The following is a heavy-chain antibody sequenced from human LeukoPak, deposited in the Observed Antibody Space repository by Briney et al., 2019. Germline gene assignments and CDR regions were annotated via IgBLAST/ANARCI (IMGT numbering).Heavy chain of an antibody. CDR2: IYYSGST. D-gene: IGHD6-6*01. CDR3: ASQRGQLVDY. CDR1: GGSISSSIYY. J-gene: IGHJ4*02. V-gene: IGHV4-39*07. Sequence: PSETLSLTCTVSGGSISSSIYYWGWIRQPPGKGLEWIGSIYYSGSTYYNPSLKSRVTISVDTSKNQFSLKLSSVTAADTAVYYCASQRGQLVDYWGQGTLVTVSS.